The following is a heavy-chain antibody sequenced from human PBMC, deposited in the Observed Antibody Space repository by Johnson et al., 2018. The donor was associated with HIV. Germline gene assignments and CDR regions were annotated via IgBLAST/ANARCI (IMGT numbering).Heavy chain of an antibody. CDR3: AKNGARCDAFDI. CDR1: GFTFSSYA. V-gene: IGHV3-30*02. J-gene: IGHJ3*02. D-gene: IGHD2-8*01. CDR2: IRYDGSTK. Sequence: QVQLVEFGGGVVQPGRSLRLSCAASGFTFSSYAMHWVRQAPGKGLEWVAFIRYDGSTKYYADSVKGRFTISRDNSKNTLYLQMNSLRAEDTAVYYCAKNGARCDAFDIWGQGTMVTVSS.